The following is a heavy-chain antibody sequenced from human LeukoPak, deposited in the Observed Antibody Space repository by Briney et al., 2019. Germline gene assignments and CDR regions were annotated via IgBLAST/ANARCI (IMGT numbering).Heavy chain of an antibody. Sequence: ASVKVSCKASGHTFTGYYMHWVRQAPGQGLEWMGWINPNSGGTNYAQKFQGRVTMTRDTSISTAYMELSRLRSDDTAVYYCARDLQYYDSSGYYLNWFDPWGQGTLVTVSS. D-gene: IGHD3-22*01. V-gene: IGHV1-2*02. J-gene: IGHJ5*02. CDR1: GHTFTGYY. CDR2: INPNSGGT. CDR3: ARDLQYYDSSGYYLNWFDP.